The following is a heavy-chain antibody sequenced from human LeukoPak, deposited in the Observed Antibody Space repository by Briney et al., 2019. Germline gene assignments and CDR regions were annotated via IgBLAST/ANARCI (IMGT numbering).Heavy chain of an antibody. J-gene: IGHJ4*02. CDR2: ISANGGGT. CDR1: GFTFSTYA. Sequence: GGSLGLSCAASGFTFSTYAMGWVRKAPGKGLEWVSTISANGGGTYYADSVKGRFTISRDSSKNTLYLQMNSLSAEDTAIYYCAKRAAAGTRLHYFDKWGQGTLVTVSS. V-gene: IGHV3-23*01. D-gene: IGHD6-13*01. CDR3: AKRAAAGTRLHYFDK.